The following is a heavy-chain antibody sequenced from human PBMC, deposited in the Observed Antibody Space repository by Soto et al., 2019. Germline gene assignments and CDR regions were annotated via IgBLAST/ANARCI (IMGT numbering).Heavy chain of an antibody. CDR3: ARGNTAARLAYYYYMAV. D-gene: IGHD6-6*01. CDR1: GGSSSSTSYY. V-gene: IGHV4-39*02. Sequence: SETLSLTCTVSGGSSSSTSYYWGWIRQPPGKGLEWIGSIYSSGNTYYNPSLKSRVTISVDTSKSHLSLKLSSVTAADTAVYYCARGNTAARLAYYYYMAVWGKGTTVTVSS. J-gene: IGHJ6*03. CDR2: IYSSGNT.